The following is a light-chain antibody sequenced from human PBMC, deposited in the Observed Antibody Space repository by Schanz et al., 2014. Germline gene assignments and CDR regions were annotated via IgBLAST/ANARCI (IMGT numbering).Light chain of an antibody. CDR2: GAS. V-gene: IGKV3-20*01. J-gene: IGKJ3*01. CDR3: QQYGRSLLT. Sequence: EIVLTQSPGTLSLSPGERATLSCRASQSVSSSYLAWYQQKPGQAPRLLIYGASSRATGIPDRFSGSGSGTDFTLTIRRLEPEDFAVYYCQQYGRSLLTFGPGTKVDIK. CDR1: QSVSSSY.